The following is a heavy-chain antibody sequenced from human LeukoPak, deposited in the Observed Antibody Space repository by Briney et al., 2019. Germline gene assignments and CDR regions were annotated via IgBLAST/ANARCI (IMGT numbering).Heavy chain of an antibody. CDR3: VRDIQWRFDP. V-gene: IGHV1-18*01. CDR1: GYIFTSYG. CDR2: ISTNKGNT. J-gene: IGHJ5*02. D-gene: IGHD2-8*01. Sequence: ASVKVSCKASGYIFTSYGISWVRQAPGQGLEWMGWISTNKGNTNYAQRLQGRVTMTTDTSTSTAYMELRSLRSNDTAIYYCVRDIQWRFDPWGQGTLVTVSS.